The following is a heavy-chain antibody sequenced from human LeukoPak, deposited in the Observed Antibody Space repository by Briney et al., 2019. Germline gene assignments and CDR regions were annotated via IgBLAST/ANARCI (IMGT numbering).Heavy chain of an antibody. CDR2: ISAYNGNT. D-gene: IGHD6-13*01. Sequence: ASVKVSCTASGYSFTSYGISWVRQAPGQGLEWMGWISAYNGNTNYAQKLQGRVTMPTDTSTSTAYMELRSLRSDDTAVYYCARDPTEYSSSWFLPGWFQHWGQGTLVTVSS. J-gene: IGHJ1*01. CDR3: ARDPTEYSSSWFLPGWFQH. CDR1: GYSFTSYG. V-gene: IGHV1-18*01.